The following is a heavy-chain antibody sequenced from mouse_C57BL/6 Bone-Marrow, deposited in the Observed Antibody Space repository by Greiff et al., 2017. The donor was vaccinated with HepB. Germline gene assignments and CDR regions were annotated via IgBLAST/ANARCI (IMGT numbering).Heavy chain of an antibody. CDR1: GFTFSSYA. D-gene: IGHD2-2*01. V-gene: IGHV5-4*03. Sequence: EVKLVESGGGLVKPGGSLKLSCAASGFTFSSYAMSWVRQTPEKRLEWVATISDGGSYTYYPDNVKGRFTISRDNAKNNLYLQMSHLKSEDTAMYYCARGNGDDPWAMDYWGQGTSVTVSS. CDR2: ISDGGSYT. CDR3: ARGNGDDPWAMDY. J-gene: IGHJ4*01.